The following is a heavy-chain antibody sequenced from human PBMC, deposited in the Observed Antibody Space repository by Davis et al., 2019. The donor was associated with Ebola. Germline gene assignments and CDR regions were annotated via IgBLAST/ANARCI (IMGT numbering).Heavy chain of an antibody. J-gene: IGHJ6*02. CDR1: GFTFSDYY. Sequence: GESLKISCAASGFTFSDYYMSWIRQAPGKGLEWVSYISSSCSTIYYADSVKCRFTISRDNAKNSLYLQMNSLRAEDTAVYYCARDPMGYYYGMDVWGQGTTVTVSS. V-gene: IGHV3-11*01. CDR3: ARDPMGYYYGMDV. CDR2: ISSSCSTI.